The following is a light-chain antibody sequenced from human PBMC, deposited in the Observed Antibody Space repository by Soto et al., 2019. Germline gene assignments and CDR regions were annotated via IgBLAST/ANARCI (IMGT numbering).Light chain of an antibody. V-gene: IGKV2-28*01. CDR2: LGS. CDR1: QNLLNSNGYNY. Sequence: DIVMTQSPLSLPVTPGEPASISCRSSQNLLNSNGYNYLDWYVRKPGQSPQLMIYLGSSRASGVPDRFSGSGSGTDFTLKISRVEAEDVGVYYCMQALQTPLTFGGGTMVEIK. J-gene: IGKJ4*01. CDR3: MQALQTPLT.